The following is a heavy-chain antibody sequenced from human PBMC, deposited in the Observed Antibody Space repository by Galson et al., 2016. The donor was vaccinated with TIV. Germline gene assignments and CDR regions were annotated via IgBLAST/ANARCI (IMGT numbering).Heavy chain of an antibody. V-gene: IGHV3-66*03. Sequence: SLRLSCAASGFAVSDNYFNWVRQAPGKGLEWVSLISDNGNTNYADFVKGRFTVSRDNSKNTVYLQMNSLRAEDTALYYCARERRYCGNECYLKYYFGMDDWGQGTTVNVS. CDR1: GFAVSDNY. J-gene: IGHJ6*02. CDR3: ARERRYCGNECYLKYYFGMDD. D-gene: IGHD2-21*01. CDR2: ISDNGNT.